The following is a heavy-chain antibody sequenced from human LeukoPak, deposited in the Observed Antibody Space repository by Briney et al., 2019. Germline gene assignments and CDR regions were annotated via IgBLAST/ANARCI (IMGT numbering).Heavy chain of an antibody. D-gene: IGHD3-10*01. Sequence: EASVKVSCKASGYTFTGYYMHWVRQAPGQGLEWMGWINPNSGGTNYAQKFQGRVTMTRDTSISTAYMELSRLRSDDTAVYYCARARINMVRGVISWFDPWGQGTLVTASS. CDR1: GYTFTGYY. CDR2: INPNSGGT. J-gene: IGHJ5*02. V-gene: IGHV1-2*02. CDR3: ARARINMVRGVISWFDP.